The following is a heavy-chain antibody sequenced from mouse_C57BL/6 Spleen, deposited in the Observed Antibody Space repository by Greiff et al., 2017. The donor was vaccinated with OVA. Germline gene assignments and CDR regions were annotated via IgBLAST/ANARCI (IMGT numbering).Heavy chain of an antibody. CDR3: TREIITTVVAPYYAMDY. J-gene: IGHJ4*01. D-gene: IGHD1-1*01. V-gene: IGHV5-9-1*02. CDR1: GFTFSSYA. CDR2: ISSGGDYI. Sequence: EVQVVESGEGLVKPGGSLKLSCAASGFTFSSYAMSWVRQTPEKRLEWVAYISSGGDYIYYADTVKGRFTISRDNARNTLYLQMSSLKSEDTAMYYCTREIITTVVAPYYAMDYWGQGTSVTVSS.